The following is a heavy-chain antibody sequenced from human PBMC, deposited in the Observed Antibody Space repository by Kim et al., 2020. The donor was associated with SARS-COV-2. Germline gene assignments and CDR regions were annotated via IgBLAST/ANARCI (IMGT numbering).Heavy chain of an antibody. CDR2: ISGSGDST. CDR3: AKDSDFWSGFYFDY. J-gene: IGHJ4*01. CDR1: GFTFSNYA. D-gene: IGHD3-3*01. V-gene: IGHV3-23*01. Sequence: GGSLRLSCAATGFTFSNYAMTWVRQAPGKGLEWVSSISGSGDSTYSADSVKGRFTISRDNSKSTLFLQLDSLTVEDTAVYYCAKDSDFWSGFYFDYWGHGTLVTVSA.